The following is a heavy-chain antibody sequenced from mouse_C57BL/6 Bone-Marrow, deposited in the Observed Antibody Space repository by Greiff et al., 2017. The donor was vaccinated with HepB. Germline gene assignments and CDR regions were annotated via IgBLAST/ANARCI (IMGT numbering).Heavy chain of an antibody. CDR1: GYTFTDYE. D-gene: IGHD1-1*01. Sequence: VQLQQSGAELVRPGASVTLSCKASGYTFTDYEMHWVKQTPVHGLEWIGAIDPETGGTAYNQKFKGKAILTADKSSSTAYMELRSLTSEDSAVYYWTRDRYGSSLYFDYWGQGTTLTVSS. V-gene: IGHV1-15*01. CDR2: IDPETGGT. CDR3: TRDRYGSSLYFDY. J-gene: IGHJ2*01.